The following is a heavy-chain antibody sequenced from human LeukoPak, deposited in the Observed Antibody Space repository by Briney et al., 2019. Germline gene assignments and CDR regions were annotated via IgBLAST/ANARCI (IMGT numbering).Heavy chain of an antibody. Sequence: GGSLRLSCAVSGFTVSTNYMNWVRQAPGKGLEWVSVIYSGGNTYYADSVKGRFTISRDNSKNTLYLQMNSLRAEDTAVYYCARDFELSHWGQGTLVTVSS. V-gene: IGHV3-53*01. CDR3: ARDFELSH. J-gene: IGHJ4*02. D-gene: IGHD3-16*02. CDR1: GFTVSTNY. CDR2: IYSGGNT.